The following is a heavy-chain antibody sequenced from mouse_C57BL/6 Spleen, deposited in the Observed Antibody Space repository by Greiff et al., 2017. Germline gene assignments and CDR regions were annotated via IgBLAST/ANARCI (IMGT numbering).Heavy chain of an antibody. J-gene: IGHJ3*01. Sequence: QVQLKQSGAELVRPGTSVKVSCKASGYAFTNYLIEWVKQRPGQGLEWIGVINPGSGGTNYNEKFKGKATLTADKSSSTAYMQLSSLTSEDSAVYFCAREEVYYGYDEGAWFAYWGQGTLVTVSA. V-gene: IGHV1-54*01. CDR2: INPGSGGT. D-gene: IGHD2-2*01. CDR3: AREEVYYGYDEGAWFAY. CDR1: GYAFTNYL.